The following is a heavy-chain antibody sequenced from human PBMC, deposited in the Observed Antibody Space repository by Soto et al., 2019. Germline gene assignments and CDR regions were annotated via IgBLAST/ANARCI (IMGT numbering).Heavy chain of an antibody. Sequence: PGGSLRLSCAASGFTFSNAWMNWVRQAPGKGLEWVGRIKSKTDGGTTDYAAPVKGRFTISRDDSKNTLYLQMNSLKTEDTAVYYCTTRALEKYGDYAYYYYYGMDVWGQGTTVTVSS. CDR1: GFTFSNAW. D-gene: IGHD4-17*01. J-gene: IGHJ6*02. V-gene: IGHV3-15*07. CDR2: IKSKTDGGTT. CDR3: TTRALEKYGDYAYYYYYGMDV.